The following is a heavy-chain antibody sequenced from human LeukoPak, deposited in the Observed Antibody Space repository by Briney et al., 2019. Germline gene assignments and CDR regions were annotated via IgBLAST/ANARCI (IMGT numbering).Heavy chain of an antibody. V-gene: IGHV6-1*01. CDR3: ARDLWQTPRGKYGMAV. Sequence: SQTLSLTCAISGDSVSSNSAAWNWIRQSPSRGLEWLGRTYYRSKWYNDYAVSVKSRITINPDTSKNQFSLQLNSVTPEDTPVYYCARDLWQTPRGKYGMAVWGQGPTVTVSS. D-gene: IGHD3-10*01. CDR2: TYYRSKWYN. CDR1: GDSVSSNSAA. J-gene: IGHJ6*02.